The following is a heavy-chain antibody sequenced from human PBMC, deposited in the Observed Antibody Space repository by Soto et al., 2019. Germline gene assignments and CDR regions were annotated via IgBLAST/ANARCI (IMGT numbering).Heavy chain of an antibody. CDR1: GFTFTSSA. CDR3: ASSRYYYDSSDV. Sequence: SVKVSCKASGFTFTSSAMQWVRQDRGQRLEWIGWIVVGSGNTNYAQKFQERVTITRDMSTSTAYMELRSLRSDDTAVYYCASSRYYYDSSDVWGQGTLVTVSS. D-gene: IGHD3-22*01. J-gene: IGHJ4*02. CDR2: IVVGSGNT. V-gene: IGHV1-58*02.